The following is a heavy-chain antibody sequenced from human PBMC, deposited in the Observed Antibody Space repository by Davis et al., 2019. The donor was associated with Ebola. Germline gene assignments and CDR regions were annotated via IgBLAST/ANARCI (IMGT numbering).Heavy chain of an antibody. J-gene: IGHJ6*02. CDR1: RGTFSGYA. D-gene: IGHD5-18*01. CDR2: IIPILGIA. V-gene: IGHV1-69*04. Sequence: SVKVSCKASRGTFSGYAISWVRQAPGQGLEWMGRIIPILGIANYAQKFQGRVTITADKSTSTAYMELSSLRSEDTAVYYCARGARGAMGYYYYYGMDVWGQGTTVTVSS. CDR3: ARGARGAMGYYYYYGMDV.